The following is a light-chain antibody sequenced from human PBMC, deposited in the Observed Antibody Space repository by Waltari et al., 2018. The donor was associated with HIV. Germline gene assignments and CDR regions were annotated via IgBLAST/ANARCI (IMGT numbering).Light chain of an antibody. CDR3: QSADSSGTYAV. J-gene: IGLJ7*01. CDR2: QDS. V-gene: IGLV3-25*03. CDR1: ILPKQY. Sequence: SYELTQPPSVSVSPGPTARITRSGDILPKQYAYWYQQKPGQAPVVVIYQDSERPSGIPERFSGSSSGTTVTLTISGVQAEDEADYYCQSADSSGTYAVFGGGTQLTVL.